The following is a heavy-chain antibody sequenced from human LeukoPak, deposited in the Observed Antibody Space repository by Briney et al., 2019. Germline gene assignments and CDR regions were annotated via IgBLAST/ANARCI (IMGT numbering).Heavy chain of an antibody. CDR2: IYYSGST. D-gene: IGHD6-13*01. V-gene: IGHV4-39*07. J-gene: IGHJ4*02. Sequence: PSETLSLTCTVSGGSISSSSYYWGWIRQPPGKGLERIGSIYYSGSTYYNPSLKSRVTISVDTSKNQFSLKLSSVTAADTAVYYCARHKSIAAAGTDWGQGTLVTVSS. CDR3: ARHKSIAAAGTD. CDR1: GGSISSSSYY.